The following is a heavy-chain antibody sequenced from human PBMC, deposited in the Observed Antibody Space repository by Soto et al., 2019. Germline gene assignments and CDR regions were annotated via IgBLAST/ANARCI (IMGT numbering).Heavy chain of an antibody. V-gene: IGHV4-31*03. CDR2: IYYSGST. Sequence: SETLSLTCTVSCGSISSGGYYWSWIRQHPGKGLEWIGYIYYSGSTYYNPSLKSRVTISVDTSKNQFSLKLSSVTAADTAVYYCARVNYGDFDYWGQGTLVTVPQ. J-gene: IGHJ4*02. CDR1: CGSISSGGYY. D-gene: IGHD4-17*01. CDR3: ARVNYGDFDY.